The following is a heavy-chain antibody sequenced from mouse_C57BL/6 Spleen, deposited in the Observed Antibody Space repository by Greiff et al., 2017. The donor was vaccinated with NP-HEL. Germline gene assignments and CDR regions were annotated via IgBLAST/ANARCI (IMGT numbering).Heavy chain of an antibody. J-gene: IGHJ1*03. CDR1: GYTFTDYY. CDR2: INPYNGGT. Sequence: EVQLQQSGPVLVKPGASVKMSCKASGYTFTDYYMNWVKQSHGKSLEWIGVINPYNGGTSYNQKLKGKATLTVDKSSSTAYMELNSLTSEDSAVYYCARSGDGNYWYFDVWGTGTTVTVSS. CDR3: ARSGDGNYWYFDV. V-gene: IGHV1-19*01. D-gene: IGHD2-1*01.